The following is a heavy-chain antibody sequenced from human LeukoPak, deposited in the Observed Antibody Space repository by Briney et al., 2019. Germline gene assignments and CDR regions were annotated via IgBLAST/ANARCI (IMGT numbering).Heavy chain of an antibody. CDR1: GGSISRSRYY. V-gene: IGHV4-39*07. CDR3: TRGSIAYYYMDV. Sequence: PSETLSLTCTVSGGSISRSRYYWGWVRQPPGKGLEWIGSIYYSGSTYYNPSLKSRVTISLDTSKNQFSLNLTSVTAADTAVYYCTRGSIAYYYMDVWGKGTTVTISS. CDR2: IYYSGST. D-gene: IGHD3-22*01. J-gene: IGHJ6*03.